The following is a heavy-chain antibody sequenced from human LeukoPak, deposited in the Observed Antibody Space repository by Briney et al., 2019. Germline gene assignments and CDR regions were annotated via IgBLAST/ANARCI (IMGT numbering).Heavy chain of an antibody. V-gene: IGHV1-18*01. CDR1: GYTFTIYG. J-gene: IGHJ4*02. D-gene: IGHD6-13*01. CDR3: ARGGRIAAAGTGDY. Sequence: ASVKVSCKASGYTFTIYGISWVRQAPGQGLGLMGWISAYNGNTNYAQKLQGRVTMTTDTSTSTAYMELRSLRSDDTAVYYCARGGRIAAAGTGDYWGQGTLVTVSS. CDR2: ISAYNGNT.